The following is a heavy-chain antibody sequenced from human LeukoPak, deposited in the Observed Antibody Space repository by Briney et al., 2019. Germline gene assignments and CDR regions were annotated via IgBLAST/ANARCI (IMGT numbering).Heavy chain of an antibody. CDR3: ARYCSGGSCYTQRAYYYYGMDV. D-gene: IGHD2-15*01. CDR2: ISSSSSYI. V-gene: IGHV3-21*01. J-gene: IGHJ6*02. CDR1: GFTFSSYS. Sequence: PGGSLRLSCAASGFTFSSYSMNWVRQAPGKGLERVSSISSSSSYIYYADSVKGRFTISRDNAKNSLYLQMNSLRAEDTAVYYCARYCSGGSCYTQRAYYYYGMDVWGQGTTVTVSS.